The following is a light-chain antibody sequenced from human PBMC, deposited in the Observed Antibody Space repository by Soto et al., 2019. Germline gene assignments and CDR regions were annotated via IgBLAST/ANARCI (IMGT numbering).Light chain of an antibody. CDR2: AAS. CDR3: QQRSNWPPIT. CDR1: QGISNS. Sequence: DIQMAQSPSSLSASVGDRVTITCLASQGISNSLAWYQQKPEKGPKSVIYAASSLQSGVPSRFSGSGSGTDFTLTINSLEPEDFAVYYCQQRSNWPPITLGQGTRLEIK. J-gene: IGKJ5*01. V-gene: IGKV1D-16*01.